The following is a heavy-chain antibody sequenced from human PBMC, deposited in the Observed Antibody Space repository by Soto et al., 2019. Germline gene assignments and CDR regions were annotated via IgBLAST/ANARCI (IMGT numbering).Heavy chain of an antibody. J-gene: IGHJ6*02. Sequence: GGSLRLSCAASGFTFSSYSMNWVRQAPGKGLEWVSYISSSSSTIYYADSVKGRFTISRDNAKNSLYLQMNSLRDEDTAVYYCARDIVPLGVAFYYYGMDVWGQGTTVTVSS. CDR3: ARDIVPLGVAFYYYGMDV. D-gene: IGHD2-21*01. V-gene: IGHV3-48*02. CDR2: ISSSSSTI. CDR1: GFTFSSYS.